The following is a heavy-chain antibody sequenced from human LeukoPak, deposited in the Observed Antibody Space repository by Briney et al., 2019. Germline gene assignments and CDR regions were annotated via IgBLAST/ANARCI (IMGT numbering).Heavy chain of an antibody. CDR1: GFTFGDYA. D-gene: IGHD4-17*01. V-gene: IGHV3-49*04. CDR3: TRGGYGDYGFDY. Sequence: GRSLRLSCTASGFTFGDYAMSWVRQAPGKGLEWVGFIRSKAYGGTTEYAASVKGRFTISRDDSKSIAYLQMNSLKTEDTAVYYCTRGGYGDYGFDYRGQGTPVTVSS. J-gene: IGHJ4*02. CDR2: IRSKAYGGTT.